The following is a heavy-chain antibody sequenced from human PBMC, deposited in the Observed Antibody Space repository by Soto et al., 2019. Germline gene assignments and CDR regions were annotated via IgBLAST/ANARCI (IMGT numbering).Heavy chain of an antibody. CDR2: VYSTGST. CDR3: VRSHYTYGLLIDY. D-gene: IGHD2-8*01. CDR1: GDSITTNGYY. Sequence: PSETLSLTCSVSGDSITTNGYYWGWIRQPPGKGLQWIGNVYSTGSTFSHPSLTSRVFISVDTSKNKFSLRLTSVTAADTAVYYCVRSHYTYGLLIDYLGHAIMVTVPP. V-gene: IGHV4-39*01. J-gene: IGHJ4*01.